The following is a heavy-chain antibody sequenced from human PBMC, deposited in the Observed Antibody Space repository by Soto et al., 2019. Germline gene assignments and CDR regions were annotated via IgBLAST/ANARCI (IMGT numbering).Heavy chain of an antibody. CDR3: ARVKYCSSTSCYHYFDY. J-gene: IGHJ4*02. D-gene: IGHD2-2*01. CDR2: ISAYNGNT. CDR1: GYTFTSYG. Sequence: ASVQVSCKASGYTFTSYGISWVRQAPGQGLEWMGWISAYNGNTNYAQKLQGRVTMTTDTSTSTAYMELRSLRSDDTAVYYCARVKYCSSTSCYHYFDYWGQGTLVTVSS. V-gene: IGHV1-18*01.